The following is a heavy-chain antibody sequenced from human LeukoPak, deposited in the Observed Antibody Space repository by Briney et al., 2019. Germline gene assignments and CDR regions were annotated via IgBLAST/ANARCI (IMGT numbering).Heavy chain of an antibody. CDR2: ISTTGSTT. D-gene: IGHD2-15*01. CDR3: ARDSYGGWDALDM. CDR1: GLRIRHNS. V-gene: IGHV3-48*01. J-gene: IGHJ3*02. Sequence: GGSLRLSCVASGLRIRHNSMNWVRQAPGKGLEWVAYISTTGSTTYYADSLKGRFTIARDNDKNSLYLQMDSLKTEDTAVYFCARDSYGGWDALDMWGQGTRVIVSS.